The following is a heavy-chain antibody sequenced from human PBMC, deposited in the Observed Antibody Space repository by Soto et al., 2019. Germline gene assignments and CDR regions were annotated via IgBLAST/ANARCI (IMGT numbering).Heavy chain of an antibody. Sequence: VQLVASGGRLVKPGGSLRLSCAASGFTFSSYSMNWVRQAPGKGLAWVSSISSSSGYIYYADSVKGRFTISRDNAKNSLYLQMNGLRAEDTAVYYCASGELVGLDYWGQGTLVTVSS. D-gene: IGHD1-26*01. CDR2: ISSSSGYI. J-gene: IGHJ4*02. CDR3: ASGELVGLDY. V-gene: IGHV3-21*01. CDR1: GFTFSSYS.